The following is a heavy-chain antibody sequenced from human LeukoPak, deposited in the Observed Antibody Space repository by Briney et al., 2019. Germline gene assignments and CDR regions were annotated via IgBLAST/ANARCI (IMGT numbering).Heavy chain of an antibody. V-gene: IGHV4-59*01. Sequence: SETLSLTCSVSNDSSRNYYWSWIRQPPGKALEWIGYIYHTGNTNYNPSLKSRLTMSIDTSKNQFSLNLNSVTAADTAVYYCARGNYGSGSYYVVDFDYWGQGTLVTVSS. CDR2: IYHTGNT. J-gene: IGHJ4*02. CDR1: NDSSRNYY. D-gene: IGHD3-10*01. CDR3: ARGNYGSGSYYVVDFDY.